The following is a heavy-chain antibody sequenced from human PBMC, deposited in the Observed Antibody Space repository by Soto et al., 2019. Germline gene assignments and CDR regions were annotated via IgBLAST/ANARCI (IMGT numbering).Heavy chain of an antibody. CDR1: GGSISSGDYY. CDR2: IYYSGST. V-gene: IGHV4-30-4*01. J-gene: IGHJ4*02. Sequence: SETLSLTCTVSGGSISSGDYYWSWIRQPPGKGLEWIGYIYYSGSTYYNPSLKSRVTISVDTSENQFSLKVTSLTAADTAVYYCASRDPGTSVDYWGQGTLVTVSS. CDR3: ASRDPGTSVDY. D-gene: IGHD1-7*01.